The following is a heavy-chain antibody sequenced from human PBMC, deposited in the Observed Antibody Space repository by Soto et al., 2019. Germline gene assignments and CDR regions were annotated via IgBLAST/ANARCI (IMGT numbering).Heavy chain of an antibody. D-gene: IGHD4-4*01. Sequence: QLQLQESGSGLVKPSQTLSLTCAVSGGSISSGGYSCSWIRQPPVKGLGWIGYIYHSGSTYYNPSLKSRVTISVDRSKNQFSLKLSSATAADTAVYYCARGMTTVTTFDYWGQGTLVTVSS. V-gene: IGHV4-30-2*01. CDR2: IYHSGST. CDR1: GGSISSGGYS. J-gene: IGHJ4*02. CDR3: ARGMTTVTTFDY.